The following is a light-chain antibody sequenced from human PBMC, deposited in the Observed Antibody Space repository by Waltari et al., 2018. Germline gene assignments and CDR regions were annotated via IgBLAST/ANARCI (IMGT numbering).Light chain of an antibody. J-gene: IGLJ2*01. CDR2: EGT. CDR1: SSDVGSYNL. Sequence: QSALTQPASVSGSPAQSITISCTGTSSDVGSYNLVSWYQQHPGNAPKLMIYEGTKRPSGVSHRFSGSKSGNTASLTISGLQAEDEADYYCCSYAGGSALVFGGGTKLTVL. CDR3: CSYAGGSALV. V-gene: IGLV2-23*01.